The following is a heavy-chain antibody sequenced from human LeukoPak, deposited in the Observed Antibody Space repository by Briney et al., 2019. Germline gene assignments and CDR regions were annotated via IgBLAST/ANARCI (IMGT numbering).Heavy chain of an antibody. Sequence: PGGSLRLSCAASGFTVSSNYMGWVRQAPGKGVEYVSVIYSGGNTYYAGSVKGRFTISRDNSKNTVYLQMNSLRAEDTAVFYCARLVATTGRLYFDYWGQGNLVTVSS. V-gene: IGHV3-53*01. CDR1: GFTVSSNY. CDR2: IYSGGNT. J-gene: IGHJ4*02. CDR3: ARLVATTGRLYFDY. D-gene: IGHD1-1*01.